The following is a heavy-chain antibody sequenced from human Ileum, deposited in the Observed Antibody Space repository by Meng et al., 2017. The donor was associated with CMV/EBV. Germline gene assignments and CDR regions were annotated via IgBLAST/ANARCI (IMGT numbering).Heavy chain of an antibody. J-gene: IGHJ6*02. CDR3: ARGSKRTLRGNYCSSTSCYPYGMDV. D-gene: IGHD2-2*01. CDR1: GGSISSSSYY. CDR2: IYYSGST. Sequence: LSCTVSGGSISSSSYYWGWIRQPPGKGLEWIGSIYYSGSTYYNPSLKSRVTISVDTSKNQFSLKLSSVTAADTAVYYCARGSKRTLRGNYCSSTSCYPYGMDVWGQGTTVTVSS. V-gene: IGHV4-39*07.